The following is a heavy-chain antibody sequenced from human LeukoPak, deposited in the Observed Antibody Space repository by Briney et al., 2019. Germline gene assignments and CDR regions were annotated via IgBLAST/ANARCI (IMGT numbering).Heavy chain of an antibody. CDR3: ARGFAERYYYYYYMDV. CDR2: IYPSGST. D-gene: IGHD3-10*01. V-gene: IGHV4-61*02. CDR1: GGSISSGSYS. J-gene: IGHJ6*03. Sequence: NPSETLSLTCTVSGGSISSGSYSWSWIRQPAGKGLEWIGRIYPSGSTNYNPSLKSRVTISVDTSKNQFSLKLSSVTAADTAVYYCARGFAERYYYYYYMDVWGKGTTVTVSS.